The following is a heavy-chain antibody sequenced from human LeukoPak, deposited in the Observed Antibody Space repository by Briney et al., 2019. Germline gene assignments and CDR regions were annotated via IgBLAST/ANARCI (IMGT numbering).Heavy chain of an antibody. CDR2: ISYDGRNK. CDR3: ARGPGGIAAAGTEYYGMDV. Sequence: GGSLRLSCAASGFTFSSYGMHWVRQAPGKGLESVAVISYDGRNKYYADSVKGRFTISRDNSKNTLYLQMNSLRAEDTAVYYCARGPGGIAAAGTEYYGMDVWGQGTTVTVSS. D-gene: IGHD6-13*01. CDR1: GFTFSSYG. V-gene: IGHV3-30*03. J-gene: IGHJ6*02.